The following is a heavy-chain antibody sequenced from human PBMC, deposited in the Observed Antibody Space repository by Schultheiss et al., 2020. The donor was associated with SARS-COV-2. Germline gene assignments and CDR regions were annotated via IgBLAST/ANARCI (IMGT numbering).Heavy chain of an antibody. J-gene: IGHJ4*02. D-gene: IGHD3-10*01. V-gene: IGHV1-69*13. CDR1: GYTFTSYY. CDR3: ASGSPTTYGSGSYWN. Sequence: SVKVSCKASGYTFTSYYMHWVRQAPGQGLEWMGGIIPIFGTANYAQKFQGRVTITADESTSTAYMELSSLRSEDTAVYYCASGSPTTYGSGSYWNWGQGTLVTVSS. CDR2: IIPIFGTA.